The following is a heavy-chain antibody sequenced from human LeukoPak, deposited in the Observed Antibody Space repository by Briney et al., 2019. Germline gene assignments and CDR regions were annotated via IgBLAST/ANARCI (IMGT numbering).Heavy chain of an antibody. D-gene: IGHD4-11*01. CDR2: ISSTSSTK. Sequence: GGYLRRYCSASGFSFSDYSMNWIRQAPGKGLEWVSYISSTSSTKYYADSGKVRFTRSRDTAKSSLYLKMDSLRDADTAVYYCARQRQPYTNYESGSEYWGPGTLVAVSS. CDR3: ARQRQPYTNYESGSEY. J-gene: IGHJ4*02. V-gene: IGHV3-48*02. CDR1: GFSFSDYS.